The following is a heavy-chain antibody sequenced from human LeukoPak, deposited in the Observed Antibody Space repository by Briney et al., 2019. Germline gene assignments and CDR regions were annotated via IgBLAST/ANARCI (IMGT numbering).Heavy chain of an antibody. J-gene: IGHJ4*02. V-gene: IGHV4-4*07. Sequence: PSETLSLTCTVSGGSISSYYWSWIRQPAGKGLEWIGRIYTSGSTNYNPSPKSRVTMSVDTSKNQFSLKLSSVTAADTAVYYCARVAFPRHHTAMEGPRFDYWGQGTLVTVSS. CDR1: GGSISSYY. CDR3: ARVAFPRHHTAMEGPRFDY. D-gene: IGHD5-18*01. CDR2: IYTSGST.